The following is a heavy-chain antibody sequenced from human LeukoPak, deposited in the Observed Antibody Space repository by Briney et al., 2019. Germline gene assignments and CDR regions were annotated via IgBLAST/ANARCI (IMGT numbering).Heavy chain of an antibody. V-gene: IGHV4-34*01. J-gene: IGHJ4*02. D-gene: IGHD1-7*01. Sequence: SETLSLTCAVYGGSFSGYYWSWIRQPPGKGLERIGEINHSGSTNYNPSLKSRVTISVDTSKNQFSLKLSSVTAADTAVYYCARGRDWNYVRGFDYWGQGTLVTVSS. CDR2: INHSGST. CDR3: ARGRDWNYVRGFDY. CDR1: GGSFSGYY.